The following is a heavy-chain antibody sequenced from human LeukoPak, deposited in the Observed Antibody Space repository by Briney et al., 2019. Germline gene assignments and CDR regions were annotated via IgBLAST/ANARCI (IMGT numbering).Heavy chain of an antibody. J-gene: IGHJ2*01. CDR1: GFTFDDYA. CDR2: ISWNSGSI. V-gene: IGHV3-9*03. Sequence: GESLRLSCAASGFTFDDYAMHWVRQAPGKGLEWVSGISWNSGSIGYADSVKGRFTISRDNAKNSLYLQMNSLRAEDMALYYCAKDKMIGGSVWYFDLWGRGTLVTVSS. D-gene: IGHD3-10*02. CDR3: AKDKMIGGSVWYFDL.